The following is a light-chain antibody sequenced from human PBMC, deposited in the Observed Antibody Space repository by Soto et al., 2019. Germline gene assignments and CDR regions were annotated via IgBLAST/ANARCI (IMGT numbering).Light chain of an antibody. Sequence: IVMTQSPATLSVSPGDSATLSCRASQSVGSDLAWYQQKPGQAPRLVIYDIFTRATGVPSRFSGSGSGTEFTLTISSLQPDDFATYYCQQYNSYSPWTFGQGTKVDIK. J-gene: IGKJ1*01. CDR3: QQYNSYSPWT. CDR2: DIF. V-gene: IGKV3D-15*01. CDR1: QSVGSD.